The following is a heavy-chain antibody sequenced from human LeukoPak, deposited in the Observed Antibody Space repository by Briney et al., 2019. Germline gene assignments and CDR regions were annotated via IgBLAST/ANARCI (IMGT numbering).Heavy chain of an antibody. CDR3: TRGSVRTLVRGPNSDY. CDR1: GFTFSDYS. J-gene: IGHJ4*02. Sequence: PGGSLRLSCSASGFTFSDYSMHWVRQPPGKGLEWVAVISYIEHINLYADSVKGRFTISRDNSNNTVYLQMNTLRDEDSAVYYCTRGSVRTLVRGPNSDYWGQGILVTVS. CDR2: ISYIEHIN. D-gene: IGHD3-10*01. V-gene: IGHV3-30*01.